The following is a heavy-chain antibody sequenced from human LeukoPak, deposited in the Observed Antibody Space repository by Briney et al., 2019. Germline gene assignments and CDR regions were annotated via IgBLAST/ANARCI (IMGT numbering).Heavy chain of an antibody. CDR3: ARMHCSSTSCYTDAFDI. CDR1: GFTFSTYW. CDR2: IKEDGSEK. J-gene: IGHJ3*02. V-gene: IGHV3-7*01. Sequence: GGPLRLSCAASGFTFSTYWMNWVRQAPGKGLEWVANIKEDGSEKYCVDSVKGRFTISRDNAKSSLYLQMNSLRAEDTAVYYCARMHCSSTSCYTDAFDIWGQGTMVTVSS. D-gene: IGHD2-2*01.